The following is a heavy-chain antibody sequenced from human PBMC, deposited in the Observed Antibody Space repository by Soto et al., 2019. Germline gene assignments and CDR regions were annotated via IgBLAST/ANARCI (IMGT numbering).Heavy chain of an antibody. V-gene: IGHV5-51*01. CDR1: GDSFTSFW. Sequence: GESLKISCKVSGDSFTSFWIGWVRQMPGKGVEWVVCIFGGDSDTRYSPSFQGQVTMSADKSIATAYLQWSSLKDSDTAIYYCARQHPLDXRGWDYWGQGTXVXV. CDR3: ARQHPLDXRGWDY. J-gene: IGHJ4*02. CDR2: IFGGDSDT. D-gene: IGHD6-19*01.